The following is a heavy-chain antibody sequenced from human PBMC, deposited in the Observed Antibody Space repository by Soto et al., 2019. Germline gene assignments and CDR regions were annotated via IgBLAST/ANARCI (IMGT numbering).Heavy chain of an antibody. Sequence: GGSLRLSCAASGFTFSSYAMSWVRQAPGKGLEWVSSISGSGGSTYFADSVKGRFTVSRDNSKNTLYLQLNSLRAEDTAVYYCAKSILRDYSYYYGMDVWGQGTTVTVSS. CDR2: ISGSGGST. V-gene: IGHV3-23*01. CDR1: GFTFSSYA. D-gene: IGHD4-17*01. J-gene: IGHJ6*02. CDR3: AKSILRDYSYYYGMDV.